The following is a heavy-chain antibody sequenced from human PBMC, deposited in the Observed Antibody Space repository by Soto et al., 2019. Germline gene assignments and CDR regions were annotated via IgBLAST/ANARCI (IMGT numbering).Heavy chain of an antibody. J-gene: IGHJ4*02. CDR2: VIPIFGTA. Sequence: SVKVSCKASGGTFSSYAISWVRQAPGQGLEWMGGVIPIFGTANYAQKLQGRVTITADESTSTAYMELSSLRSEDTAVYYCARHHRLQYVDYWGQGTLVTVSS. CDR3: ARHHRLQYVDY. V-gene: IGHV1-69*13. CDR1: GGTFSSYA. D-gene: IGHD4-4*01.